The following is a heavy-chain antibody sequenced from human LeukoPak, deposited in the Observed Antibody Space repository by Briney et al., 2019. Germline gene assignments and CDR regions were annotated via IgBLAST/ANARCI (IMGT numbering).Heavy chain of an antibody. J-gene: IGHJ4*02. CDR3: AKDPRAYYYDSSDHFDY. CDR1: GSTFSSYT. Sequence: PGGSLRLSCAASGSTFSSYTMSWVRQAPGKGLEWVSAISHTSEYTYHADSVKGRFTISRDNSKNTLYLQMNSLRAEDTAVYYCAKDPRAYYYDSSDHFDYWGQGTLVTVSS. D-gene: IGHD3-22*01. CDR2: ISHTSEYT. V-gene: IGHV3-23*01.